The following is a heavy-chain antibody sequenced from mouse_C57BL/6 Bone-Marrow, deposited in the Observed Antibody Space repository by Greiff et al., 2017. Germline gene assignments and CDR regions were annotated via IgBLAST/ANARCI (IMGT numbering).Heavy chain of an antibody. D-gene: IGHD2-4*01. V-gene: IGHV1-39*01. Sequence: EVQLQQSGPELVQPGASVKISCKASGYSFTDYNMNWVKQSNGKSLEWIGVINPNYGTTSYNQKFKGNATLTVDQSSSTAYMQLNSLTTEDSAVYYCARHGRLRLDWYFDVWGTGTTVTVSS. J-gene: IGHJ1*03. CDR3: ARHGRLRLDWYFDV. CDR1: GYSFTDYN. CDR2: INPNYGTT.